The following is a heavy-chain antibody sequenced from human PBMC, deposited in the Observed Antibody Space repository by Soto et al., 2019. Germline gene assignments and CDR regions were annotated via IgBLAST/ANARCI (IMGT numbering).Heavy chain of an antibody. CDR3: TKDRLVDGIYSFDY. J-gene: IGHJ4*02. CDR1: GFSFSDYS. V-gene: IGHV3-23*01. Sequence: PGGALILSCAASGFSFSDYSTNWGRQAPGKGLEWVSFIDLSGSTTYYRDSVKGRFTIFKDKSRNTVYLQMNRLTVEDAAVYYCTKDRLVDGIYSFDYWGQGALVTVSS. CDR2: IDLSGSTT. D-gene: IGHD2-21*01.